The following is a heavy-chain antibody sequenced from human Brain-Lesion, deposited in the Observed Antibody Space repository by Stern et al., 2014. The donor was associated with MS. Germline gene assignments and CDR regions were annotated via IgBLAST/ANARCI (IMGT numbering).Heavy chain of an antibody. CDR1: GFTFRSPG. CDR3: AKDKKDSSGWNLYFYGMDV. J-gene: IGHJ6*02. V-gene: IGHV3-33*06. CDR2: IWVAGTKK. Sequence: PPAASAGGVVPPGRSLRLPCAVSGFTFRSPGMSRVRPPPGQGLEWVAGIWVAGTKKNYIESVKGRFTISRDNSKNTLSLQMTSLRAEDTAVYYCAKDKKDSSGWNLYFYGMDVWGQGTTVIVSS. D-gene: IGHD6-19*01.